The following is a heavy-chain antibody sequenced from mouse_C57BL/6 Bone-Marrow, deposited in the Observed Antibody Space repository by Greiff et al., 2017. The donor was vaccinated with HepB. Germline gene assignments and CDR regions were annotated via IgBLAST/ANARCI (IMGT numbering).Heavy chain of an antibody. J-gene: IGHJ3*01. V-gene: IGHV5-9*01. CDR1: GFTFSSYT. D-gene: IGHD1-1*01. Sequence: EVKLVESGGGLVKPGGSLKLSCAASGFTFSSYTMSWVRQTPEKRLEWVATISGGGGNTYYPDSVKGRFTISRDNAKNTLYLQMSSLRSEDTALYYCASVTTVVPRFAYWGQGTLVTVSA. CDR3: ASVTTVVPRFAY. CDR2: ISGGGGNT.